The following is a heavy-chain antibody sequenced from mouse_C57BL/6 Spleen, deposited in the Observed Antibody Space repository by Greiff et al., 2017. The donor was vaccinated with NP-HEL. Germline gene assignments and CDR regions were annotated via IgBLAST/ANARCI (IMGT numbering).Heavy chain of an antibody. Sequence: QVQLKQSGPELVKPGASVKISCKASGYAFSSSWMNWVKQRPGKGLEWIGRIYPGDGDTNYNGKFKGKATLTADKSSSTAYMQLSSLTSEDSAVYFCARSGLPITTVVAHWGQGTTLTVSS. CDR3: ARSGLPITTVVAH. D-gene: IGHD1-1*01. J-gene: IGHJ2*01. V-gene: IGHV1-82*01. CDR1: GYAFSSSW. CDR2: IYPGDGDT.